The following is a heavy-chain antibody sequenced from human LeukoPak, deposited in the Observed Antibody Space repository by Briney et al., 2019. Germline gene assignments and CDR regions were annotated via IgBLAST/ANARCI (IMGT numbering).Heavy chain of an antibody. J-gene: IGHJ4*02. CDR1: GYTFTSYG. D-gene: IGHD6-13*01. CDR3: ARGDTPAGIAAAGY. V-gene: IGHV1-46*01. Sequence: ASVKVSCKASGYTFTSYGINWVRQAPGQGLEWMGIINPSGGSTSYAQKFQGRVTMTRDMSTSTVYMELSSLRSEDTAVYYCARGDTPAGIAAAGYWGQGTLVTVSS. CDR2: INPSGGST.